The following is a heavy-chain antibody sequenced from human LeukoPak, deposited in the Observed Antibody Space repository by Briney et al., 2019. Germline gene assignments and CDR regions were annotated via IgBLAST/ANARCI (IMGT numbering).Heavy chain of an antibody. CDR1: GFTFSRYW. Sequence: PGGSLRLSCADSGFTFSRYWMHWVRQTPGKRLVWVSCISADGSVTRYADSVKGRFTISRDNTKSTPYLQMHSLRAEDTAVYYCATAGGDGSRMGFDPWGQGTLVTVSS. J-gene: IGHJ5*02. V-gene: IGHV3-74*01. CDR2: ISADGSVT. D-gene: IGHD2-15*01. CDR3: ATAGGDGSRMGFDP.